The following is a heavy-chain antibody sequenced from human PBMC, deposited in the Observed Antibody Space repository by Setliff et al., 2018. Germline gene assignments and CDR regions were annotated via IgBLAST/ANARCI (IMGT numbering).Heavy chain of an antibody. CDR3: SRLVRYCTTTSCQRLSGDEY. Sequence: ASVKVSCKTSGYTFTNYGITWVRQAPGQGLEWMGWINNYTGNAYYAHKLQDRVTMTTDTSTGTAYMELRSLTSDDTAVYYCSRLVRYCTTTSCQRLSGDEYWGQGTVVTVSS. CDR1: GYTFTNYG. CDR2: INNYTGNA. V-gene: IGHV1-18*01. D-gene: IGHD2-2*01. J-gene: IGHJ4*02.